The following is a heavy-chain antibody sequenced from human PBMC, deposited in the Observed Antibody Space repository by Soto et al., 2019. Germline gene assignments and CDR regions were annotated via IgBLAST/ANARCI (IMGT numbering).Heavy chain of an antibody. V-gene: IGHV1-18*01. CDR3: AKTGGWNWFDP. CDR1: GYTFTDYG. CDR2: ISPYTGDT. Sequence: QVQLVQSGAEVKKPGASVKVSCKASGYTFTDYGISWVRQAPGQGLEWMGWISPYTGDTKYPQRLQGRVTVTADPCTSTAYMELRSLKSDDTAVYYCAKTGGWNWFDPWGQGTLVSVSS. J-gene: IGHJ5*02. D-gene: IGHD6-19*01.